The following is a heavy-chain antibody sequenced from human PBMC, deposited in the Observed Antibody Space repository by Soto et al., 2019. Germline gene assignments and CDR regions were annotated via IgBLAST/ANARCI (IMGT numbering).Heavy chain of an antibody. CDR1: GFSLSTSGVG. D-gene: IGHD3-22*01. V-gene: IGHV2-5*02. CDR3: ARLYYYDSSDPFDY. J-gene: IGHJ4*02. Sequence: GSGPTLVNPTQTLTLTCTFSGFSLSTSGVGVGWIRQPPGKALEWLALIYWDDDKRYSPSLKSRLTITKDTSKNQVVLTMTNMDPVDTATYYCARLYYYDSSDPFDYWGQGTLVTVYS. CDR2: IYWDDDK.